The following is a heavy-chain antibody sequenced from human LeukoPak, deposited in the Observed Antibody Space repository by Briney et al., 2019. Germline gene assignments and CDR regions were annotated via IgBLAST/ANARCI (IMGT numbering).Heavy chain of an antibody. J-gene: IGHJ3*02. CDR2: ISGSGGST. Sequence: PGGSLRLSCAASGFTFSSYAMSWVRQAPGKGLEWVSAISGSGGSTYYADSVKGRFTISRDNSKNTLYLQMDSLRAEDTAVYYCAKDLTGGGAFDIWGQGTMDTVSS. D-gene: IGHD3-16*01. CDR1: GFTFSSYA. CDR3: AKDLTGGGAFDI. V-gene: IGHV3-23*01.